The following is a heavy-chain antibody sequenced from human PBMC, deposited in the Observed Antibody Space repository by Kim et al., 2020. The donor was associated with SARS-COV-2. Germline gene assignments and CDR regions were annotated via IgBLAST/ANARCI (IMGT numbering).Heavy chain of an antibody. CDR2: MNPNSGNT. D-gene: IGHD3-22*01. CDR1: GYTFTSYD. Sequence: ASVKVSCKASGYTFTSYDINWVRQATGQGLEWMGWMNPNSGNTGYAQKFQGRVTMTRNTSISTAYMELSSLRSEDTAVYYCARGEAGKIVVVIMAYCYYGMGGWGQGTTVTGSS. V-gene: IGHV1-8*02. J-gene: IGHJ6*02. CDR3: ARGEAGKIVVVIMAYCYYGMGG.